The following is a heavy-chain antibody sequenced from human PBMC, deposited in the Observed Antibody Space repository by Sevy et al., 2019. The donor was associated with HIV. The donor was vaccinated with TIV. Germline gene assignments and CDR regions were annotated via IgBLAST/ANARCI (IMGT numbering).Heavy chain of an antibody. CDR3: ARGSRSLWFGETFDS. Sequence: GGCLRLSCSASGFTCTTYPMHWVRQAPGKGLEWVAVISYDGINTYYADSVKGRFTISRDNSGTTLYLQVNSLRAEDTAIYYCARGSRSLWFGETFDSWGQGTLVTVSS. V-gene: IGHV3-30-3*01. J-gene: IGHJ4*02. CDR2: ISYDGINT. CDR1: GFTCTTYP. D-gene: IGHD3-10*01.